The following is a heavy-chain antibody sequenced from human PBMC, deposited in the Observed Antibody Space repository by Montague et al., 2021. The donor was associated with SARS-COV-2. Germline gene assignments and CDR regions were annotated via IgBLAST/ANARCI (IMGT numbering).Heavy chain of an antibody. Sequence: CAISGDSVSSNSAAWNWDRQSPSRRLDWLGRTYYRSKWYNEYAVPVNSRITINPDTSKNQFSLQVTSVTPEDTAVYYCARGADRYYFYGMDVWGQGTTVTVSS. V-gene: IGHV6-1*01. CDR3: ARGADRYYFYGMDV. D-gene: IGHD6-19*01. J-gene: IGHJ6*02. CDR1: GDSVSSNSAA. CDR2: TYYRSKWYN.